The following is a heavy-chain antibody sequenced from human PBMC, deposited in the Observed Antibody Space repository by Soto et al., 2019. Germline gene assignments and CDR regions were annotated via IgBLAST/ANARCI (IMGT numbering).Heavy chain of an antibody. J-gene: IGHJ4*02. Sequence: SVKVSCKASGGTFSSYTISWVRQAPGQGLEWMGRIIPILGIANYAQKFQGRVTITADKSTSTAYMELSSLRSEDTAVYYCARGSYYDFWSGYSIDYWGQGTLVTVSS. CDR2: IIPILGIA. D-gene: IGHD3-3*01. CDR3: ARGSYYDFWSGYSIDY. CDR1: GGTFSSYT. V-gene: IGHV1-69*02.